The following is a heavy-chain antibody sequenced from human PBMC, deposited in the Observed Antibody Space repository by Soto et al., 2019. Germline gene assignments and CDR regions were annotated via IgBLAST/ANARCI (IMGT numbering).Heavy chain of an antibody. Sequence: ASVKVSCKASGYTFTSYGISWVRQAPGQGLEWMGWINPNSGGTNYAQKFQGWVTMTRDTSISTAYMELSRLRSDDTAVYYCARELAGTTFAFDIWGQGTMVTV. J-gene: IGHJ3*02. D-gene: IGHD1-7*01. CDR2: INPNSGGT. CDR3: ARELAGTTFAFDI. V-gene: IGHV1-2*04. CDR1: GYTFTSYG.